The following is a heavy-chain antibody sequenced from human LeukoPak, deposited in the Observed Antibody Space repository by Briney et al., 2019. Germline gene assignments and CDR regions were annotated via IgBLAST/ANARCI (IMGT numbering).Heavy chain of an antibody. V-gene: IGHV1-18*01. J-gene: IGHJ4*02. Sequence: ASVKVSCEASGGTFSSYAISWVRQAPGQGLEWMGWISAYNGNTNYAQKLQGRVTMTTDTSTSTAYMELRSLRSDDTAVYYCARDVGDTAMVTEFDYWGQGTLVTVSS. CDR3: ARDVGDTAMVTEFDY. CDR1: GGTFSSYA. D-gene: IGHD5-18*01. CDR2: ISAYNGNT.